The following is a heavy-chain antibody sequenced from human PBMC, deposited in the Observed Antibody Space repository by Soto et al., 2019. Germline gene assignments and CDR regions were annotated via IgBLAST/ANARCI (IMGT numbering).Heavy chain of an antibody. CDR2: ISGRGGST. CDR3: AKAGRISMVRGVKDHFYYDMDV. CDR1: GLTFNSYA. V-gene: IGHV3-23*01. D-gene: IGHD3-10*01. J-gene: IGHJ6*02. Sequence: GGSLRLSCAASGLTFNSYAMSWVRQAPWKGLEWVSSISGRGGSTYYADSVKGRFTISRDNSKNTLYLQMNSLRAEDTAVYYCAKAGRISMVRGVKDHFYYDMDVWGQGTTVTVSS.